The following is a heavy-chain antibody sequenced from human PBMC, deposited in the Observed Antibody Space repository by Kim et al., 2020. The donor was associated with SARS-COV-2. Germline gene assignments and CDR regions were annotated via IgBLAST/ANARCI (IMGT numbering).Heavy chain of an antibody. Sequence: NPSLKSRVTISVDTSKNQFSLKLSSVTAADTAVYYCARDIAAAGMDAFDIWGQGTMVTVSS. V-gene: IGHV4-30-2*01. CDR3: ARDIAAAGMDAFDI. D-gene: IGHD6-13*01. J-gene: IGHJ3*02.